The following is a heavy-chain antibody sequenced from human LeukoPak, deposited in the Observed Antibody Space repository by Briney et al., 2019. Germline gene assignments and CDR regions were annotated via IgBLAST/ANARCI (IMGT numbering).Heavy chain of an antibody. Sequence: SETLSLTCAVYGGSFSGYYWSWIRQPPGKGLEWIGEINHSGSTNYNPSLKSRVTISVDTSKNQFSLKLSSVTAADTAVYYCAREASAVAATYYYYMDVWGKGTTVTISS. V-gene: IGHV4-34*01. D-gene: IGHD6-19*01. CDR3: AREASAVAATYYYYMDV. CDR1: GGSFSGYY. J-gene: IGHJ6*03. CDR2: INHSGST.